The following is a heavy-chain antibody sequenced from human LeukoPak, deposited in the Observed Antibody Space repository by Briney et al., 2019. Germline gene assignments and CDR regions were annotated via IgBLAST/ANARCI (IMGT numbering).Heavy chain of an antibody. CDR2: IYYSGTT. J-gene: IGHJ6*02. CDR3: ARLDGDYVGSYYGMDV. Sequence: PSETLSLTCTVSGGSISHYYWSWIRQPPGKGLEWIGYIYYSGTTNYNPSLKSRVTISVDRSKNQFSLKLSSVTAADTAVYYCARLDGDYVGSYYGMDVWGQGTTVTVSS. CDR1: GGSISHYY. V-gene: IGHV4-59*12. D-gene: IGHD4-17*01.